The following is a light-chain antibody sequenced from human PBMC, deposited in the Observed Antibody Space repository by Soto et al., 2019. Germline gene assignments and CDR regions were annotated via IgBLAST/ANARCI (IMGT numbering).Light chain of an antibody. CDR2: GAS. J-gene: IGKJ4*01. CDR1: QSVSSN. CDR3: RQYICWPLT. Sequence: EIVMTQSPATLSVSPGERATLSCRASQSVSSNLAWYQQKPGQAPSLLIYGASTRATGTPARFSGSGSGTDLTLTISSLQSEDFAVYYCRQYICWPLTFGGGTKVEIK. V-gene: IGKV3-15*01.